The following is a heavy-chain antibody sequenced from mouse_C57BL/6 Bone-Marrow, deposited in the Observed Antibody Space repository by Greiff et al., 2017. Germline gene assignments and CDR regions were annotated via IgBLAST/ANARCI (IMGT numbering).Heavy chain of an antibody. D-gene: IGHD1-1*01. CDR1: GYTFTSYW. CDR2: IHPNSGST. CDR3: ARGVSTVENWYFDV. Sequence: QVQLKQPGAELVKPGASVKLSCKASGYTFTSYWMHWVKQRPGQGLEWIGMIHPNSGSTNYNEKFKSKATLTVDKSSSTAYMQLSSLTSEDSAVYYCARGVSTVENWYFDVWGTGTTVTVSS. V-gene: IGHV1-64*01. J-gene: IGHJ1*03.